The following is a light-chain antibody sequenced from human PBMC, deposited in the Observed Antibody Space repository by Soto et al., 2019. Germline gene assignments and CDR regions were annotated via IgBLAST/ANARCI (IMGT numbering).Light chain of an antibody. V-gene: IGKV3-20*01. CDR1: QTVPNNH. CDR2: GAS. CDR3: QQYGASPLP. Sequence: EIVLTQSPGTLSLSAGDGVSLSCRASQTVPNNHLAWYQQKPDQAPRLLIFGASNRATGIPDRFGGSGSGTDFTLSISRLEPEDFAVYYCQQYGASPLPFGGGARWEVK. J-gene: IGKJ4*01.